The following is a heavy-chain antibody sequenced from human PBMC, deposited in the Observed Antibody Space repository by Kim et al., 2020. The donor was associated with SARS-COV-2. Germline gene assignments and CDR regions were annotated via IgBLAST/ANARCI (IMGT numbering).Heavy chain of an antibody. Sequence: ASVKVSCKASGYTFTSYGISWVRQAPGQGLEWMGWISAYNGNTNYAQKLQGRVTMTTDTSTSTAYMELRSLRSDDTAVYYCARDRGSGWQVYYYYGMDVWGQGTTVTVSS. CDR3: ARDRGSGWQVYYYYGMDV. D-gene: IGHD6-19*01. CDR1: GYTFTSYG. J-gene: IGHJ6*02. CDR2: ISAYNGNT. V-gene: IGHV1-18*01.